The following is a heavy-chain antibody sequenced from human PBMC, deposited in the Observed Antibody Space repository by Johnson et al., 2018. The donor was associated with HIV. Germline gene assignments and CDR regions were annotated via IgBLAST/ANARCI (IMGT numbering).Heavy chain of an antibody. CDR3: AREGAAAGPTDAFDI. Sequence: VQLVESGGGLVQPGRSLKLSCAASGFTFDDYAMHWVRQTPGKGLEWVSGISWNSGSIGYADSVKGRFTISRDNSKNTLYLQMNSLRAEDTAVHYCAREGAAAGPTDAFDIWGQGTMVTVSS. V-gene: IGHV3-9*01. D-gene: IGHD6-13*01. CDR1: GFTFDDYA. J-gene: IGHJ3*02. CDR2: ISWNSGSI.